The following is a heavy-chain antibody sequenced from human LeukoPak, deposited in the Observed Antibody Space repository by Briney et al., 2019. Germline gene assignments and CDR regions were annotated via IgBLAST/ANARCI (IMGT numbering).Heavy chain of an antibody. V-gene: IGHV4-38-2*02. CDR3: ARDKSGSWDTAMPVFDY. J-gene: IGHJ4*02. CDR2: IYHSGST. D-gene: IGHD5-18*01. CDR1: GYSISSGYY. Sequence: SETLSLTCTVSGYSISSGYYWGWIRQPPGKGLEWIGSIYHSGSTYYNPSLKSRVTISVDTSKNQFSLKLSSVTAADTAVYYCARDKSGSWDTAMPVFDYWGQGTLVTVSS.